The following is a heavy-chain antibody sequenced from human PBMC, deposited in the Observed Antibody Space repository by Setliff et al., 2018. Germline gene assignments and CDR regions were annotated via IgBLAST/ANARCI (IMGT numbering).Heavy chain of an antibody. CDR2: ISVYSGNT. J-gene: IGHJ4*02. CDR1: GYTFSSYA. Sequence: SFKFSCKASGYTFSSYAISWVRQAPGQGLEWLGWISVYSGNTDYAQNFQGRVTMTADTSTSTAYMELRSLTSDDTAVYYCARRPRAVYGSGRRNWFLDYWGQGTLVTVSS. V-gene: IGHV1-18*01. CDR3: ARRPRAVYGSGRRNWFLDY. D-gene: IGHD3-10*01.